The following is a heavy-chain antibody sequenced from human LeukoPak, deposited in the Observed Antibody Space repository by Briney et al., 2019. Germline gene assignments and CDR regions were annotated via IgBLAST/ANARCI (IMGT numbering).Heavy chain of an antibody. CDR1: GYTFTGYY. D-gene: IGHD2-2*01. Sequence: ASVKVSCKASGYTFTGYYMHRVRQAPGQGLEWMGWINPNSGGTNYAQRFQGRGTMTRDTSISTAYMELSRLRSDDTVVYYCARDQLLLGVDYWGQGTLVTVSS. J-gene: IGHJ4*02. CDR2: INPNSGGT. CDR3: ARDQLLLGVDY. V-gene: IGHV1-2*02.